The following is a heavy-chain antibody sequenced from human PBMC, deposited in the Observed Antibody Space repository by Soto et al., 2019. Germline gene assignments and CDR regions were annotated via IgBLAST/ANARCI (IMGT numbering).Heavy chain of an antibody. J-gene: IGHJ5*02. V-gene: IGHV1-58*01. Sequence: ASVKVSCKASGFTFTSSAVQWVRQARGQRLEWIGWIIVGNGNTNYSQKFQGRVTITRDTSASTAYMELSSLRSEDTAVYYCAKSSIADYNWFDPWGQGTLVTVSS. CDR2: IIVGNGNT. CDR1: GFTFTSSA. D-gene: IGHD6-6*01. CDR3: AKSSIADYNWFDP.